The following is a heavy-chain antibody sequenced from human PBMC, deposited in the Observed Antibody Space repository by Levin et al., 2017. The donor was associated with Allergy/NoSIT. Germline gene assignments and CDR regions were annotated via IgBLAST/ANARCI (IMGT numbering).Heavy chain of an antibody. CDR3: AREEYYYESSGYYQN. J-gene: IGHJ4*02. Sequence: GESLKISCKASGYTFTDKYIHWVRQAPGQGLEWMGWINPDSGGTNYAQKFQGRVTMTRDLSISTAYMELSRLRSDDTAVYYCAREEYYYESSGYYQNWGQGTLVAVSS. D-gene: IGHD3-22*01. CDR2: INPDSGGT. CDR1: GYTFTDKY. V-gene: IGHV1-2*02.